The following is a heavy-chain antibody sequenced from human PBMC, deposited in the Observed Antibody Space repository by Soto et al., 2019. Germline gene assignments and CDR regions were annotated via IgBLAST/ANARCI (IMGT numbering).Heavy chain of an antibody. CDR3: ARRHLWYNYFDH. Sequence: QVQLQESGPGLVKPSQTLSLTCTVSGGSFSDYWWAWIRHHPGKGLEWLGKIYYSGNTDYNPSLKSRVSMSIDKSKNHFSLTLTSVSAADTAVYYCARRHLWYNYFDHWGQGTLVTVSS. CDR2: IYYSGNT. D-gene: IGHD1-1*01. V-gene: IGHV4-31*03. CDR1: GGSFSDYW. J-gene: IGHJ4*02.